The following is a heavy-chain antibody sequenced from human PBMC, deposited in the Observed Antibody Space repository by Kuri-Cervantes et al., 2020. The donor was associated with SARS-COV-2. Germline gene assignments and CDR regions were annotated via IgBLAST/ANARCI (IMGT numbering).Heavy chain of an antibody. J-gene: IGHJ4*02. CDR3: AKDRAGVHDF. CDR2: ISFDGKKK. CDR1: GFNFSRID. Sequence: GGSLRLSCAASGFNFSRIDMHWIRQAPGKGLEWVAVISFDGKKKNCVASGKGRFTISRDNSQNILYLQMKGLRSEDTAIYYCAKDRAGVHDFWGPGTLVTVSS. V-gene: IGHV3-30*18. D-gene: IGHD2-21*01.